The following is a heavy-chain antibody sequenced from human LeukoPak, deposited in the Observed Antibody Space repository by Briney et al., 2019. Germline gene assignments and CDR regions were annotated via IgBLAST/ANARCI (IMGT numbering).Heavy chain of an antibody. J-gene: IGHJ4*02. Sequence: GSVKVSCKASGYTFTSYYMHWVRQAPGQGLEWMGIINPSGGSTSYAQKFRGRVTMTRDTSTSTVYMELSSLRSEDTAVYYCARDLNSGYCGGDCYSGAGGDYWGQGTLVTVSS. CDR3: ARDLNSGYCGGDCYSGAGGDY. CDR2: INPSGGST. D-gene: IGHD2-21*02. V-gene: IGHV1-46*01. CDR1: GYTFTSYY.